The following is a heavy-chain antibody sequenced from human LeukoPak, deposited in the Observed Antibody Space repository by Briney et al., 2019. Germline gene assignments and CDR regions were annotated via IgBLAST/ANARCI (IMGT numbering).Heavy chain of an antibody. CDR2: IKQDGSEK. J-gene: IGHJ4*02. CDR1: GFTFSSYW. CDR3: ARHGLCGGDCYLGWTPFDY. V-gene: IGHV3-7*01. Sequence: GGSLRLSCAASGFTFSSYWMSWVRQAPGKGLEWVANIKQDGSEKYYVDSVKGRFTISRDNAKNSLYLQMNSLRAEDTAVYYCARHGLCGGDCYLGWTPFDYWGQGTLVTVSS. D-gene: IGHD2-21*02.